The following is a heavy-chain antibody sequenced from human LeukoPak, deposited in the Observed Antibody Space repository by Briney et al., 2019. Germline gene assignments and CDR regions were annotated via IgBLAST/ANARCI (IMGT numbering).Heavy chain of an antibody. V-gene: IGHV1-69*06. D-gene: IGHD4-11*01. CDR3: ASMTYSNKYFDY. J-gene: IGHJ4*02. CDR2: FIPIFGTK. Sequence: SVKVSCTASGCIFSSYAFSWVPQSPGQGLQWMGGFIPIFGTKTPAQKFPGRVTITAYKSTSTAYVELSSLRSEDTAVYYCASMTYSNKYFDYWGQGTLVTVSS. CDR1: GCIFSSYA.